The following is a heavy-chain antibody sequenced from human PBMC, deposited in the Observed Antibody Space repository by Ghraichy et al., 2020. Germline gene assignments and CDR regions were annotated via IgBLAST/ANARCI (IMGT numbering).Heavy chain of an antibody. CDR2: ISSSSSYI. CDR1: GFTFSSYS. J-gene: IGHJ5*02. CDR3: ARDGDQTPSHNWFDP. V-gene: IGHV3-21*01. Sequence: GGSLRLSCAASGFTFSSYSMNWVRQAPGKGLEWVSSISSSSSYIYYADSVKGRFTISRDNAKNSLYLQMNSLRAEDTAVYYCARDGDQTPSHNWFDPWGQGTLVTVSS. D-gene: IGHD4-17*01.